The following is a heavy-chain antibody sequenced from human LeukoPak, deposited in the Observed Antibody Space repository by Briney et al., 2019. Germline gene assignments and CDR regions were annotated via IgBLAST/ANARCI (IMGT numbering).Heavy chain of an antibody. D-gene: IGHD2-15*01. CDR3: ARAGAVVDNWFDP. V-gene: IGHV1-69*13. J-gene: IGHJ5*02. Sequence: SVKVSCKASGGTFSSYAICWVRQAPGQGLEWMGGIIPIFGTANYAQKFQGRVTITADESTSTAYMELSSLRSEDTAVYYCARAGAVVDNWFDPWGQGTLVTVSS. CDR2: IIPIFGTA. CDR1: GGTFSSYA.